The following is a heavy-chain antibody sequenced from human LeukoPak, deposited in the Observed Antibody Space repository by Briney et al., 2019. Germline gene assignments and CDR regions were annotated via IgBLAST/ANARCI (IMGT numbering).Heavy chain of an antibody. CDR1: GFTFSSYS. V-gene: IGHV3-48*01. CDR3: VRDQGRGNYLYQYDY. J-gene: IGHJ4*02. CDR2: ISTSSTTI. D-gene: IGHD1-26*01. Sequence: EPGGSLRLSCAASGFTFSSYSMNWVRQAPGKGLEWVSYISTSSTTIYYADSVKGRFTISRDNAKNSLYLQMNSLRAEDTAVYFCVRDQGRGNYLYQYDYWWQGILDTVSS.